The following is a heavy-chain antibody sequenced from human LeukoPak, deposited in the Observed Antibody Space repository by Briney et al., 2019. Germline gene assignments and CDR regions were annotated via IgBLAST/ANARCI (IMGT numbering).Heavy chain of an antibody. CDR2: ISSSSSYI. Sequence: PGGSLRLSCAASGFTFSSYSMNWVRQAPGKGLEWVSSISSSSSYIYYADSVKGRFTISRDNAKNSLYLQMNSLRAEDTAVYYCARDEAGITMIVVVTKAFDYWGQGTLVTVSS. CDR3: ARDEAGITMIVVVTKAFDY. J-gene: IGHJ4*02. CDR1: GFTFSSYS. V-gene: IGHV3-21*01. D-gene: IGHD3-22*01.